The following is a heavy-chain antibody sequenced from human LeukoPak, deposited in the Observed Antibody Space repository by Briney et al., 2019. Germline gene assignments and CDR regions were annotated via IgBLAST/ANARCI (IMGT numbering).Heavy chain of an antibody. CDR3: TRGNGGFDNWFDP. V-gene: IGHV3-49*02. CDR2: RSKAYGRTT. J-gene: IGHJ5*02. D-gene: IGHD3-16*01. Sequence: RSKAYGRTTEYPAAVKGRVTISRDDTKMIAYVQIDRRKTEDTAVYYCTRGNGGFDNWFDPWGQGTLVTVSS.